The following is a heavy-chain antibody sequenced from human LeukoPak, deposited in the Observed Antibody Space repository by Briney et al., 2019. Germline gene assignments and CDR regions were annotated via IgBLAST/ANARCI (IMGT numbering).Heavy chain of an antibody. CDR1: GGSISSYY. CDR3: ARACSGGSCPIDY. D-gene: IGHD2-15*01. J-gene: IGHJ4*02. CDR2: IYYSGST. V-gene: IGHV4-59*01. Sequence: PSETLSLTCTVSGGSISSYYWSWIRQPPGKGLEWIGYIYYSGSTNYNPSLKSRVTISVDTSKNQFSLKLSAVTAADTAVYYCARACSGGSCPIDYWGQGTLVTVSS.